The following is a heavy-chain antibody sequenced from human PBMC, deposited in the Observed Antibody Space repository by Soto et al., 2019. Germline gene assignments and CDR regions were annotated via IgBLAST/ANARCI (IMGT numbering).Heavy chain of an antibody. CDR1: GGSISSSSYY. CDR3: ARGYYDILTGYYSPYYFDY. Sequence: SETLSLTCTVSGGSISSSSYYWGWIRQPPGKGLEWIGSIYYSGSTYYNPSLKSRVTISVDTSKNQFSLKLSSVTAADTAVYYCARGYYDILTGYYSPYYFDYWGQGTLVTVSS. V-gene: IGHV4-39*01. D-gene: IGHD3-9*01. J-gene: IGHJ4*02. CDR2: IYYSGST.